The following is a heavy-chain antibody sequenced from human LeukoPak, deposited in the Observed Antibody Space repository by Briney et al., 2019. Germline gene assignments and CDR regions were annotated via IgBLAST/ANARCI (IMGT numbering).Heavy chain of an antibody. D-gene: IGHD6-19*01. CDR1: GGSISSSSYY. CDR3: ARHGAVAGTNWFDP. CDR2: IYYSGST. V-gene: IGHV4-39*01. Sequence: SETLSLTCTVSGGSISSSSYYWGWIRQPPGKGLEWIGSIYYSGSTYYNPSLKSRVTISVDTSKNQFSLKLSSVTAADTAVYYCARHGAVAGTNWFDPWGQGTLVTVSS. J-gene: IGHJ5*02.